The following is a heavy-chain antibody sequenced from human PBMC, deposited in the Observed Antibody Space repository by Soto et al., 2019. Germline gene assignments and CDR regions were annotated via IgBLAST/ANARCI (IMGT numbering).Heavy chain of an antibody. Sequence: EVQLVESGGGLVKPGGSLRLSCAASGFTFSSYSMNWVRQAPGKGLEWVSSISSSSSYIYYADSVKGRFTISRDNAKNSXXLQMNSLRAEDTAVYYCARDNIGYSYGYYYYGMDVWGQGTTVTVSS. J-gene: IGHJ6*02. D-gene: IGHD5-18*01. V-gene: IGHV3-21*01. CDR3: ARDNIGYSYGYYYYGMDV. CDR1: GFTFSSYS. CDR2: ISSSSSYI.